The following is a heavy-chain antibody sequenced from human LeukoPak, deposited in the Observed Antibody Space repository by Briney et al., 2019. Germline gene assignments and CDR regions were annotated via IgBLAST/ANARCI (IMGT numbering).Heavy chain of an antibody. CDR3: TTDNGDYGRAWWFDP. J-gene: IGHJ5*02. CDR1: GFTFSNAW. D-gene: IGHD4-17*01. CDR2: IKSKTDGGTT. Sequence: TGGSLRLSCAASGFTFSNAWMSWVRQAPGKGLEWVGRIKSKTDGGTTDYAAPVKGRFTISRDDSKSTLYLQMNSLETEDTAVYYCTTDNGDYGRAWWFDPWGQGTLVTVSS. V-gene: IGHV3-15*01.